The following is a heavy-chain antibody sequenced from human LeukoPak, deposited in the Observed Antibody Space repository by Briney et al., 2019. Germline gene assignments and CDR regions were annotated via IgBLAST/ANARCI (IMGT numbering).Heavy chain of an antibody. J-gene: IGHJ4*02. CDR3: AREVRYDYVWGSYRYLDY. CDR2: IYYSGST. Sequence: PSETLSLTCTVSGGSISSYYWSWIRQPPGKGLEWIGYIYYSGSTNYNPSLKSRVTISVDTSKNQFSLKLSSVTAADTAVYYCAREVRYDYVWGSYRYLDYWGQGTLVTVSS. V-gene: IGHV4-59*01. D-gene: IGHD3-16*02. CDR1: GGSISSYY.